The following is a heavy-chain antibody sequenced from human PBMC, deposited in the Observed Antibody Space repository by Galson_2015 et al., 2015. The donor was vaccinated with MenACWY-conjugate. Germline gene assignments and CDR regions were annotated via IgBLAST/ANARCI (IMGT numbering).Heavy chain of an antibody. V-gene: IGHV3-23*01. J-gene: IGHJ6*03. CDR1: GFTFSNYA. CDR3: AKDRDIYCSGGSCYFLGNYYMDV. Sequence: SLRLSCAASGFTFSNYAMTWVRQAPGKGLVWVSAIPGNGGSTYYADSVKGRFTISRDNSKNTLYMQMNSLRAEDTAVYYCAKDRDIYCSGGSCYFLGNYYMDVWGKGTTVTVSS. CDR2: IPGNGGST. D-gene: IGHD2-15*01.